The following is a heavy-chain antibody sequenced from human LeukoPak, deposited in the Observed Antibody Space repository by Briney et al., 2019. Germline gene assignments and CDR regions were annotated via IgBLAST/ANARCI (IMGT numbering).Heavy chain of an antibody. CDR2: INPSGGST. J-gene: IGHJ4*02. CDR3: ARSNAIAVAGTGFDY. Sequence: ASVKVSCKASGHTFTSYYMHWVRQAPGQGLEWMGIINPSGGSTSYAQKFQGRVTMTRDMSTSTVYMELSSLRSEDTAVYYCARSNAIAVAGTGFDYWGQGTLVTVSS. CDR1: GHTFTSYY. V-gene: IGHV1-46*01. D-gene: IGHD6-19*01.